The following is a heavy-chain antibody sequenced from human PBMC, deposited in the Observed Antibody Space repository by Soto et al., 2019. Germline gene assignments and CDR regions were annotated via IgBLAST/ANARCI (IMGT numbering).Heavy chain of an antibody. Sequence: QVQLVQSGAEVKKPGASVKVSCKTSGYTFTGFHIYWVRQAPGQGLEWMGWINPNSGGTNSAQKFQGRVTMTRDTSISTAYMELNRLESDDTAMYYCARGRGSYPYYYGMDVWGQGTTVTVSS. J-gene: IGHJ6*02. CDR3: ARGRGSYPYYYGMDV. CDR1: GYTFTGFH. CDR2: INPNSGGT. V-gene: IGHV1-2*02. D-gene: IGHD1-26*01.